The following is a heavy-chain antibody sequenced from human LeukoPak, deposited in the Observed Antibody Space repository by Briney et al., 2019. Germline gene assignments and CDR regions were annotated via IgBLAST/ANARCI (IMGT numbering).Heavy chain of an antibody. V-gene: IGHV3-7*03. CDR2: INQDGSEK. Sequence: PGGSLRLSCAAAGFTFSSYWMTWVRQAPGKGLEWVANINQDGSEKYYVDSVKGRFTISRDNAENSLYLQMNSLKTEDTAVYYCTTDYYDSSGYYHRDYWGQGTLVTVSS. J-gene: IGHJ4*02. CDR1: GFTFSSYW. D-gene: IGHD3-22*01. CDR3: TTDYYDSSGYYHRDY.